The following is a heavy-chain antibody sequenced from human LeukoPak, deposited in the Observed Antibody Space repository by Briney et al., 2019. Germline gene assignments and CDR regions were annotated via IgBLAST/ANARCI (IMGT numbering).Heavy chain of an antibody. V-gene: IGHV4-39*01. Sequence: SETLSLTCTVSGGSISNSTYYWGWIRQPPGKGLEWVGTVYYSGSAYYNPSLKSRVTISVDTSKNQFSLKLRSVTAADTAVYYCARRIFGLYYFDYWGQGSLVTVSS. D-gene: IGHD3/OR15-3a*01. CDR2: VYYSGSA. CDR1: GGSISNSTYY. J-gene: IGHJ4*02. CDR3: ARRIFGLYYFDY.